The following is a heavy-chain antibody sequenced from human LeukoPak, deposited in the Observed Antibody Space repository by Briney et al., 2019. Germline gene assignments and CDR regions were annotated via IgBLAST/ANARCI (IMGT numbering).Heavy chain of an antibody. J-gene: IGHJ5*02. V-gene: IGHV5-51*01. Sequence: GASLKISFKGSGSSFTNYWIAWVCQVPGKGLEWMGIISPGDSDTKYSPSFQGQVTISVDNSIRTAYLQWSSLKASDTDMYYCARHARGCRQGVCSLDPWGQRTLVTVSS. CDR1: GSSFTNYW. D-gene: IGHD2-15*01. CDR2: ISPGDSDT. CDR3: ARHARGCRQGVCSLDP.